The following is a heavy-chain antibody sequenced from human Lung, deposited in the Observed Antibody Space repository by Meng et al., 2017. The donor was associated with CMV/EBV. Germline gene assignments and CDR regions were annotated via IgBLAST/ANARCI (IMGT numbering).Heavy chain of an antibody. CDR3: VKDCAGRCYHLCYYFSDGMDG. D-gene: IGHD3-16*02. V-gene: IGHV3-30*02. J-gene: IGHJ6*02. CDR1: GFNFRIYG. Sequence: GGSLRLXCAASGFNFRIYGMHWVRQVPGKGLEWVAFIRYDENTKYYADSVKGRFTISRDNSKNTLYLQMNSLRAEDTAVYYCVKDCAGRCYHLCYYFSDGMDGXGQGXTVTVSS. CDR2: IRYDENTK.